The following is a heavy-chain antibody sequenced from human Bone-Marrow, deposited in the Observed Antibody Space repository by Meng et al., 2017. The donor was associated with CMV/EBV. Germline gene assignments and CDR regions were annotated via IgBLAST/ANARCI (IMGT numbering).Heavy chain of an antibody. CDR2: ISGSGGST. J-gene: IGHJ4*01. V-gene: IGHV3-23*01. CDR3: ARPGSV. CDR1: GFTFNAYA. Sequence: GESLKISCAVSGFTFNAYAMSWVRQAPGKGLEWVSAISGSGGSTYYADSVKGRFTISRDNAKNSLYLQMNSLRAEDTAVYYCARPGSVWGQGTLVTVSS. D-gene: IGHD1-26*01.